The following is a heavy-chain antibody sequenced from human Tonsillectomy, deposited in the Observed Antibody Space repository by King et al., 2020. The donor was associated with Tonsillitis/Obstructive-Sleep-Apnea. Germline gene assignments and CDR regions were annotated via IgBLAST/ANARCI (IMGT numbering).Heavy chain of an antibody. D-gene: IGHD1-26*01. J-gene: IGHJ6*03. Sequence: TLKESGPVLVKPTETLTLTCTVAGFSLSNARMSVTWIRQPPGKALAWLAHIFSNDEKSYITSLKSRLTISKDNSKRPVVLTMTNMDPVDTATYYCARGSGGGYFYYMDVWGKGTTVTVSS. CDR2: IFSNDEK. V-gene: IGHV2-26*01. CDR3: ARGSGGGYFYYMDV. CDR1: GFSLSNARMS.